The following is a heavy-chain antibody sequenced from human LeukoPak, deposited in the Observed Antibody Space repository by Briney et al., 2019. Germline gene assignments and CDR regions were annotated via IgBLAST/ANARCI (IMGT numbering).Heavy chain of an antibody. CDR1: GFTVSSNY. V-gene: IGHV3-53*01. D-gene: IGHD6-13*01. CDR2: IYSGGST. CDR3: ARHIWARIAAAGYLDY. Sequence: PGGPLRLSCAASGFTVSSNYMSWVRQAPGKRLEWVSVIYSGGSTYYADSVKGRFIISRDNSKNTLYLQMNSLRAEDTAVYYCARHIWARIAAAGYLDYWGQGTLVTVSS. J-gene: IGHJ4*02.